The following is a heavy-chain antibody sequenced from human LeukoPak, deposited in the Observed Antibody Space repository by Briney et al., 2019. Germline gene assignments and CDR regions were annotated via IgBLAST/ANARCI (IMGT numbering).Heavy chain of an antibody. J-gene: IGHJ2*01. Sequence: GGSLRLSCTASGFTFSDYEMNWVRQAPGKGLEWVSSISGSGGSSTYYADSVKGRFTITRDNSKNTLYLQMNSLRAEDTAVYYCAKEGFPYWYFDLWGRGTLVTVSS. CDR2: ISGSGGSST. CDR3: AKEGFPYWYFDL. CDR1: GFTFSDYE. V-gene: IGHV3-23*01.